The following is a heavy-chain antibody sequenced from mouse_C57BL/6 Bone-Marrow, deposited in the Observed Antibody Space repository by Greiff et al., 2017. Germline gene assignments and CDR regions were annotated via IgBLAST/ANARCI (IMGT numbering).Heavy chain of an antibody. CDR1: GYTFTSYW. CDR3: AKGYYGPDY. CDR2: IHPNSGST. D-gene: IGHD1-1*01. Sequence: QVQLQQPGAELVKPGASVKLSCKASGYTFTSYWMHWVKQRPGQGLEWIGIIHPNSGSTNYNEKFKSKAKLTVDKSSSTSYMQLSCLTSEDSAVYYCAKGYYGPDYWGQSTTLSVSS. V-gene: IGHV1-64*01. J-gene: IGHJ2*01.